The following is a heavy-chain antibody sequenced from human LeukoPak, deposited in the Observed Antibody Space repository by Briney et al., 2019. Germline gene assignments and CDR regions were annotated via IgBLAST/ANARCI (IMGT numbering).Heavy chain of an antibody. Sequence: PSETLSLSCTVSGGSVSSGSYYWSWIRQPPGKGLEWIGYIYYSGNTNYNPSLKSRVTISVDTSKNQFSLKLSSVTAADTAVYYCARDSSNWFDPWGQGTLVTVSS. J-gene: IGHJ5*02. CDR1: GGSVSSGSYY. CDR3: ARDSSNWFDP. CDR2: IYYSGNT. V-gene: IGHV4-61*01.